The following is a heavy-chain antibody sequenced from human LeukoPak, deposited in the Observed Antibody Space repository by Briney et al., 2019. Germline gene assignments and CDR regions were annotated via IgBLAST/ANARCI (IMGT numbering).Heavy chain of an antibody. Sequence: ASVKVSCKASGYTFTSYAMNWVRQAPGQGLEWMGWINTNTGNPTYGQGFTGRFVFSLDTSVSTAYLQISSLKAEDTAVYYCARDLCGGSCPDAFDIWGQGTMVTVSS. CDR1: GYTFTSYA. CDR3: ARDLCGGSCPDAFDI. D-gene: IGHD2-15*01. J-gene: IGHJ3*02. CDR2: INTNTGNP. V-gene: IGHV7-4-1*02.